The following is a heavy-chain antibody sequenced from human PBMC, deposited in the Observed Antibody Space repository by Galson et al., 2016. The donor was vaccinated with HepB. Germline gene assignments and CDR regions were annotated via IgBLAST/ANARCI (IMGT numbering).Heavy chain of an antibody. J-gene: IGHJ4*02. CDR1: GFTFGRYA. CDR2: ISGDGGST. CDR3: ARCTQEWLDRVYYFDY. V-gene: IGHV3-23*01. D-gene: IGHD6-19*01. Sequence: SLRLSCAASGFTFGRYAMSWVRQAPGKGLEWVSAISGDGGSTYYAAAVQGRFTSSRDRSTNTMSLQMNSLRTDDTAVYYCARCTQEWLDRVYYFDYWGQGTLVTVSS.